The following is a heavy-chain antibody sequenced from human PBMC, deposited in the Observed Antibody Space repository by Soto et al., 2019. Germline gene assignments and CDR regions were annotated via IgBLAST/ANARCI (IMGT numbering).Heavy chain of an antibody. CDR1: GVTFSSYA. J-gene: IGHJ6*02. D-gene: IGHD5-12*01. V-gene: IGHV3-23*01. Sequence: PGGSLRISCAACGVTFSSYAMSGVRQAPGKGLEWVSAISGSGGSTYYADSVKGRFTISRDNSKNTLYLQMNSLRAEDTAVYYCARSSGRYYYYYGMDVWGQGTTLTVSS. CDR3: ARSSGRYYYYYGMDV. CDR2: ISGSGGST.